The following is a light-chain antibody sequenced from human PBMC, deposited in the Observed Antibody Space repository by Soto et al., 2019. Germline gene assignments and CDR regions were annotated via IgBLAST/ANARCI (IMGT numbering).Light chain of an antibody. CDR3: SSYTSSSTLCV. CDR1: NSDVGTYNY. CDR2: DVT. Sequence: QSALTQPRSVSGSPGQSVTISCTGTNSDVGTYNYVSWYQQHPGKAPKLIIYDVTKRPSGVPDRFSGSKSGNTASLTISGLQDEDEADYYCSSYTSSSTLCVFGTGTKLTVL. J-gene: IGLJ1*01. V-gene: IGLV2-11*01.